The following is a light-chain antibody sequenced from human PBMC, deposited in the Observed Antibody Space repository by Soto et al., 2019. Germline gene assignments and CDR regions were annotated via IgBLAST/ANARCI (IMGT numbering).Light chain of an antibody. J-gene: IGLJ1*01. CDR2: EVN. CDR1: SSDIGAYDY. Sequence: QSALTQPASLSGSPGQSITISCTGTSSDIGAYDYVSWFQQHPGKAPKLMISEVNNRPSGVSNRFSGSKSGNTASLTISGLQAEVEADYYCCSYAGSYTYVFGTGTKLTVL. V-gene: IGLV2-14*01. CDR3: CSYAGSYTYV.